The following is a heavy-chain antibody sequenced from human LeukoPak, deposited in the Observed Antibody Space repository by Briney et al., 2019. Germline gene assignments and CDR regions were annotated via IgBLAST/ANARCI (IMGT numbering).Heavy chain of an antibody. CDR1: GGSISSGSYY. CDR3: ARLRRLGQSPIDY. Sequence: SQTLSLTCTVSGGSISSGSYYWGWIRQPPGKGLEWIGSIYYSGSTYYNPSLKSRVTISVDTSKNQFSLKLGSVTAADTAVYYCARLRRLGQSPIDYWGQGTLVTVSS. V-gene: IGHV4-39*07. CDR2: IYYSGST. J-gene: IGHJ4*02. D-gene: IGHD2-21*01.